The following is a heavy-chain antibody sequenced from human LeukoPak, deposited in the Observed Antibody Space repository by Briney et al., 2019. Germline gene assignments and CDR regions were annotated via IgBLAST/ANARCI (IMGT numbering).Heavy chain of an antibody. CDR1: GGSFSGYY. CDR3: ARGPQQKIWFGELSFSDKIFDY. D-gene: IGHD3-10*01. J-gene: IGHJ4*02. V-gene: IGHV4-34*01. Sequence: SETLSLTCAVYGGSFSGYYWSWIRQPPGKGLEWIGEINHSGSTNYNPSLKSRVTISVDTSKNQFSLKLSSVTAADTAVYYCARGPQQKIWFGELSFSDKIFDYWGQGTLVTVSS. CDR2: INHSGST.